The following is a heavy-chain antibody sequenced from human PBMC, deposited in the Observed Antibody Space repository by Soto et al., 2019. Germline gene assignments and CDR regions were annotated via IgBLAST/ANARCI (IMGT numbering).Heavy chain of an antibody. Sequence: QVQLVQSGAEVKKPGASVKVSCKASGYTFTGYYMHWVRQAPGQGLEWMGWINPKSGGTNYAQKFQGRVTMTRDTSISTAYMELSRLRSDDTAVYYCARPGSYGHDWFDPWGQGTLVTVSS. CDR2: INPKSGGT. CDR3: ARPGSYGHDWFDP. CDR1: GYTFTGYY. V-gene: IGHV1-2*02. J-gene: IGHJ5*02. D-gene: IGHD1-26*01.